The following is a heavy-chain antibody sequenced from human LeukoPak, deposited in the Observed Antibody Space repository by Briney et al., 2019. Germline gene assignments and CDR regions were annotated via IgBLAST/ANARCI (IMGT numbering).Heavy chain of an antibody. CDR1: GGSISSSSYY. Sequence: SETLSLTCTVSGGSISSSSYYWGWIRQPPGKGLEWIGSIYYSGSTYYNPSLKRRVTISVDTSKNQFSLKLSSVTAADTAVYYCARLEGIAAAGTWGQGTLVTVSS. CDR3: ARLEGIAAAGT. CDR2: IYYSGST. D-gene: IGHD6-13*01. J-gene: IGHJ4*02. V-gene: IGHV4-39*01.